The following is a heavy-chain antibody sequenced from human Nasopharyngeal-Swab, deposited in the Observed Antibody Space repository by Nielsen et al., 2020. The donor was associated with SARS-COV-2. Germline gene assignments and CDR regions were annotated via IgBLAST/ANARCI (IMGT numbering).Heavy chain of an antibody. CDR1: GFTFSSYW. D-gene: IGHD6-13*01. CDR2: INSDGSST. Sequence: GESLKISCAASGFTFSSYWMHWVRQAPGKGLVWVSRINSDGSSTSYADPVKGRFTISRDNAKNTLYLQMNSLRAEDTAVYYCARVAAAGTLYYYYYMDVWGKGTTVTVSS. CDR3: ARVAAAGTLYYYYYMDV. V-gene: IGHV3-74*01. J-gene: IGHJ6*03.